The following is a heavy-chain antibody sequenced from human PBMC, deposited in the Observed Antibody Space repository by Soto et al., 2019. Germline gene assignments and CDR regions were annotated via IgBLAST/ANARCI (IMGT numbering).Heavy chain of an antibody. CDR1: GFTFSSYG. V-gene: IGHV3-30*18. D-gene: IGHD3-9*01. J-gene: IGHJ4*02. Sequence: GGSLRLSWAAAGFTFSSYGMHWVRQAPGKGLEWVAVISYDGSNKYYADSVKGRFTISRDNSKNTLYLQMNSLRAEDTAVYYCAKEYYDILTGYRTYDYWGQGTLVTVSS. CDR2: ISYDGSNK. CDR3: AKEYYDILTGYRTYDY.